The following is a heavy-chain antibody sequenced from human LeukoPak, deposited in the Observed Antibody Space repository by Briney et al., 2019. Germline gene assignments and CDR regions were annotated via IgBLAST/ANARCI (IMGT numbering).Heavy chain of an antibody. Sequence: GGSLRLPCAASGFTFSSYDMSWVRQAPEKGLEWVSAISGSGGSTYYADSVKGRFTISRDNSKNTLHLQMNSLRAEDTAVYYCAKDGEYCSSTSCYAPHYFYYYYGMDVWGKGTTVTVSS. CDR2: ISGSGGST. V-gene: IGHV3-23*01. CDR3: AKDGEYCSSTSCYAPHYFYYYYGMDV. D-gene: IGHD2-2*01. CDR1: GFTFSSYD. J-gene: IGHJ6*04.